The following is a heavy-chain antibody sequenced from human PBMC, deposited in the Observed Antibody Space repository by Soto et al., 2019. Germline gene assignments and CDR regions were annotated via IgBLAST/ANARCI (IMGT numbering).Heavy chain of an antibody. J-gene: IGHJ4*02. CDR1: GYTFTSYE. D-gene: IGHD3-10*01. V-gene: IGHV1-8*01. Sequence: QVQLVQSGAEVKKPGASVKVSCKASGYTFTSYEINWVRQATGQGLEWMGWMNPNSGDTGYAQKSKGRVTMTRNTSISTAYMELSSLRSEDTAVYYCARGELLWFGELLRWGQGTLVTVSS. CDR3: ARGELLWFGELLR. CDR2: MNPNSGDT.